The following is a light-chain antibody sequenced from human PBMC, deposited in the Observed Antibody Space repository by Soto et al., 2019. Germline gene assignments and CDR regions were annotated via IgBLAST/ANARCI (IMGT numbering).Light chain of an antibody. CDR1: QTISSW. Sequence: DIQMTQSPSTLSGSVGDRVTITCRASQTISSWLAWYQQKPGKAPKLLIYKASTLKSGVPSRFCGSGSGTDFTLTISSLQPDDFATYYCQHYNSYSEAFGQGPKVDIK. CDR2: KAS. J-gene: IGKJ1*01. V-gene: IGKV1-5*03. CDR3: QHYNSYSEA.